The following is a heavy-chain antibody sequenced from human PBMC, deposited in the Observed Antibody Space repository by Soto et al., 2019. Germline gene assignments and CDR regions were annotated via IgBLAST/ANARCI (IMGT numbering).Heavy chain of an antibody. CDR2: ISYDGSNK. V-gene: IGHV3-30-3*01. Sequence: PGGSLRLSCAASGFTFSSYAMHWVRQAPGKGLEWVAVISYDGSNKYYADSVKGRFTISRDNSKNTLYLQMNSLRAEDTAVYYCAGYCSSTSCYSRYWGQGTLVTVSS. D-gene: IGHD2-2*01. J-gene: IGHJ4*02. CDR3: AGYCSSTSCYSRY. CDR1: GFTFSSYA.